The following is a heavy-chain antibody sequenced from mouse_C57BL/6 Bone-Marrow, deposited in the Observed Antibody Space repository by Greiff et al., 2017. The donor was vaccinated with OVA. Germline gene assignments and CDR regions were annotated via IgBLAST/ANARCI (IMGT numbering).Heavy chain of an antibody. CDR2: IDPETGGT. CDR3: ARGEGYYYGSSNCYALDY. D-gene: IGHD1-1*01. V-gene: IGHV1-15*01. CDR1: GYTFTDYE. Sequence: QVQLKQSGAELVRPGASVTLSCKASGYTFTDYEMHWVKQTPVHGLEWIGAIDPETGGTAYNQQFKGKAILTADKSSSTAYMELRILTSEDSAVEYGARGEGYYYGSSNCYALDYWGQGTSVTVSS. J-gene: IGHJ4*01.